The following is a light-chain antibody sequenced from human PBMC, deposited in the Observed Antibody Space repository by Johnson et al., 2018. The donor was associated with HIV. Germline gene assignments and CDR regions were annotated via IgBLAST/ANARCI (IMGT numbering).Light chain of an antibody. V-gene: IGLV1-51*02. CDR1: SSNIGINY. CDR2: ENN. Sequence: QAVLTQPPSVSAAPGQKVTISCSGSSSNIGINYVSWYQQLPGTAPKLLIYENNKRPSGIPDRFSGSKSGTSATLGITGLQTGDEADYYCGTWHSALSGGGVFVTGTRVTVL. J-gene: IGLJ1*01. CDR3: GTWHSALSGGGV.